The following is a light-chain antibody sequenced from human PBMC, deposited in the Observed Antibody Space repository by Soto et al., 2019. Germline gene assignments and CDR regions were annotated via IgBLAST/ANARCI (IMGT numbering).Light chain of an antibody. V-gene: IGLV1-40*01. J-gene: IGLJ2*01. Sequence: QSVLTQPPSVSGAPGQRVTISCTGSSSNIGAGYDVHWYQQLPGTAPKLLIYGNSNRPSGVPHRFSGSKSGTSASLAITGLQAEDEADYYCQSYDSSLSGHVVFGGGTQLT. CDR3: QSYDSSLSGHVV. CDR2: GNS. CDR1: SSNIGAGYD.